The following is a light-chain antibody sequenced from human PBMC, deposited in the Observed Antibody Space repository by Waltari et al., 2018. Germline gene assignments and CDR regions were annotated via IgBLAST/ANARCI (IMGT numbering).Light chain of an antibody. J-gene: IGLJ2*01. CDR1: KLGDKY. V-gene: IGLV3-1*01. Sequence: SYELAQPPSVSVSPGQTASITCYGDKLGDKYACWYQQKPGQSPVVVLYQDTKRPSGIPERFSGSNSGNTATLTISGTQAMDEADYYCQAWDSSTYHVVFGGGTKLTVL. CDR3: QAWDSSTYHVV. CDR2: QDT.